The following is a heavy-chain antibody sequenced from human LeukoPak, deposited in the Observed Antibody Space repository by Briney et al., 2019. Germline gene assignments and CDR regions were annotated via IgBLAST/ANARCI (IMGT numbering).Heavy chain of an antibody. CDR2: INHSGST. CDR3: ARGLWFGELQFDY. CDR1: GGSFSGYY. D-gene: IGHD3-10*01. J-gene: IGHJ4*02. Sequence: PSETLSLTCAVYGGSFSGYYWSWIRQPPGKGLEWIGEINHSGSTNYNPSLKRRVTISVDTSKNQFSLKLSSVTAADTAVYYCARGLWFGELQFDYWGQGTLVTVSS. V-gene: IGHV4-34*01.